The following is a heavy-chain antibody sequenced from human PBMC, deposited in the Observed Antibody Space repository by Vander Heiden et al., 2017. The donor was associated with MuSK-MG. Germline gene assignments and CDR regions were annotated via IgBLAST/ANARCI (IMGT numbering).Heavy chain of an antibody. V-gene: IGHV3-23*01. CDR2: ISGSGEST. CDR1: GFTFSNYA. J-gene: IGHJ6*03. Sequence: EVKLLESGGGLVQPGGSLRLSCAASGFTFSNYAMSWVRQAPGQGLEWVSAISGSGESTYDADSVRGRFTISRDNAMTTLFLQMTRLRAEDTAVYYCARRPGASNYYMDVWGQGTTVTVSS. CDR3: ARRPGASNYYMDV. D-gene: IGHD3-10*01.